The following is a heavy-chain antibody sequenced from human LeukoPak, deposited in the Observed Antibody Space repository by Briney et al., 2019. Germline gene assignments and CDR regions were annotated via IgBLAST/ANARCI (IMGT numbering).Heavy chain of an antibody. CDR3: ARGCSGGSCYESKFDP. CDR2: IKQDGSEK. V-gene: IGHV3-7*01. CDR1: GFTFSSYW. D-gene: IGHD2-15*01. Sequence: AGGSLRLSCAASGFTFSSYWMSWVRQAPGKGLEWVANIKQDGSEKHYVDSAKGRFTISRDNAKNSLYLQMNSLRAEDTAVYYCARGCSGGSCYESKFDPWGQGTLVTVSS. J-gene: IGHJ5*02.